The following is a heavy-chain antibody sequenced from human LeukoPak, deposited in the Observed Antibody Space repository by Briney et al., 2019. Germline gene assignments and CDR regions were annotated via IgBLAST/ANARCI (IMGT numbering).Heavy chain of an antibody. CDR1: GGSFSAYF. J-gene: IGHJ4*02. CDR2: INHSGST. D-gene: IGHD3/OR15-3a*01. V-gene: IGHV4-34*01. Sequence: PSETLSLTCAVSGGSFSAYFWNWIRQPPGKGLEWIGEINHSGSTNYTPSLKSRVTISVDTSKNQFSLKLSSVTAADTAVYYCARETGSGLFILPGGQGTLVTVSS. CDR3: ARETGSGLFILP.